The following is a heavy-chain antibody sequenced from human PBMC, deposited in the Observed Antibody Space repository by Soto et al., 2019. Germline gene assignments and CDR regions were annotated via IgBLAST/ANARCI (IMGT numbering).Heavy chain of an antibody. Sequence: GGSLRLSCAASGFTFSSYWMHWVRQAPGKGLVWVSRINSDGSSTSYADSVKGRFTISRDNAKNTLYLQMNSLRAEDTVVYYCARVPYYDYVWGSYGAFDIWGQGTMVTVSS. CDR3: ARVPYYDYVWGSYGAFDI. CDR2: INSDGSST. CDR1: GFTFSSYW. D-gene: IGHD3-16*01. V-gene: IGHV3-74*01. J-gene: IGHJ3*02.